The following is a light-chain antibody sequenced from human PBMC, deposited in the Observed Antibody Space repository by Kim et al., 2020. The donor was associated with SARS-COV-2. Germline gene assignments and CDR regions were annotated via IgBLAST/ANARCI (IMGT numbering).Light chain of an antibody. J-gene: IGKJ5*01. CDR1: QGISID. CDR2: AAS. CDR3: QQYKSYPFT. Sequence: ASVGDRVTITCRASQGISIDLAWFLQKPGKAPKSLIYAASSLHSGVPSKFSGSTSGTDFILTINSLQPEDSGTYFCQQYKSYPFTFGQGTRLEIK. V-gene: IGKV1-16*02.